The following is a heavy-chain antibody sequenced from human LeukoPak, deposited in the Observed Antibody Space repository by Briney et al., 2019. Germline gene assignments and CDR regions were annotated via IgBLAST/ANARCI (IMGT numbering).Heavy chain of an antibody. V-gene: IGHV3-30*02. CDR2: IRYDGSNK. CDR1: GFTFSSYG. Sequence: GGSLRLSCAASGFTFSSYGMHWVRQAPGKGLEWVAFIRYDGSNKYYADSVKGRFTISRDNSKNTLYLQINSLRAEDTAVYYCAKDYGDSAVYYYYYMDVWGKGTTVTISS. J-gene: IGHJ6*03. CDR3: AKDYGDSAVYYYYYMDV. D-gene: IGHD4-17*01.